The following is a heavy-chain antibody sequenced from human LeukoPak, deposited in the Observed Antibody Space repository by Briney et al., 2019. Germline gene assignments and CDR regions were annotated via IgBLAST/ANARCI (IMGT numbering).Heavy chain of an antibody. Sequence: ASVKVSCKTSGYTFTNYYINWVRQATGQGLEWMGWMNPNSGNTGYAQKFQGRVTMTRNTSISTAYMELSSLRSEDTAVYYCARGGSSWSNNWFDPWGQGTLVTVSS. V-gene: IGHV1-8*01. CDR2: MNPNSGNT. CDR1: GYTFTNYY. J-gene: IGHJ5*02. CDR3: ARGGSSWSNNWFDP. D-gene: IGHD6-13*01.